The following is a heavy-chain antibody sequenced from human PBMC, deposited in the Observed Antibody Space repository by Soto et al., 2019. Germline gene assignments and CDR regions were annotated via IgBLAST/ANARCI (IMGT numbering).Heavy chain of an antibody. CDR3: AKDPTYDYGYFDS. V-gene: IGHV3-23*01. CDR2: IRTSVGDT. Sequence: GGSLRLSCAASGFTFSSYAMNWVRQAPGKGLEWVSTIRTSVGDTYYAASVKGRFTISRDNSKSTVYLHLNSLRAEDTAIYYCAKDPTYDYGYFDSWGQGTLVTVSS. J-gene: IGHJ4*02. CDR1: GFTFSSYA. D-gene: IGHD4-17*01.